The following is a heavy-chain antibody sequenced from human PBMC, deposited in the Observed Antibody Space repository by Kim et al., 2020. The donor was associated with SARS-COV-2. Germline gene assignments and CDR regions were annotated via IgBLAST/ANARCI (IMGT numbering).Heavy chain of an antibody. CDR3: TTGLSGIVVVVAAIDAFDI. CDR1: GFTFSNAW. J-gene: IGHJ3*02. Sequence: GGSLRLSCAASGFTFSNAWMSWVRQAPGKGLEWVGRIKSKTDGGTTDYAAPVKGRFTISRDDSKNTLYLQMNSLKTEDTAVYYCTTGLSGIVVVVAAIDAFDIWGQGTMVTVSS. D-gene: IGHD2-15*01. V-gene: IGHV3-15*01. CDR2: IKSKTDGGTT.